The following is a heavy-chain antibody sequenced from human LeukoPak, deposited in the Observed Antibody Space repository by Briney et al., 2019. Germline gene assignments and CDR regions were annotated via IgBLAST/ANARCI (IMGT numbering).Heavy chain of an antibody. D-gene: IGHD2-21*02. CDR2: ISYDGSNK. CDR3: ARGLPYCGGDCYPDY. J-gene: IGHJ4*02. Sequence: PGGSLRLSCAASGFTFSSYAMHLVRQAPGKGLEWVAVISYDGSNKYYADSVKGRFTISRDNSKNTLYLQMNSLRAEDTAVYYCARGLPYCGGDCYPDYWGQGTLVTVSS. V-gene: IGHV3-30-3*01. CDR1: GFTFSSYA.